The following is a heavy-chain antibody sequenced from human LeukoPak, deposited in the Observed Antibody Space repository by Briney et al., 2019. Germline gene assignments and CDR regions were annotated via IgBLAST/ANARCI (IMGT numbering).Heavy chain of an antibody. CDR3: AREYHRANWFDP. CDR1: GGSISSGSYY. J-gene: IGHJ5*02. Sequence: SQTLSLTCTVSGGSISSGSYYWSWIRQPAGKGLEWIGRIYTSGSTNYNPSLKSRVTISVDTSKNQFSLKLSSVTAADTAVYYCAREYHRANWFDPWGQGTLVTVSS. V-gene: IGHV4-61*02. D-gene: IGHD2-2*01. CDR2: IYTSGST.